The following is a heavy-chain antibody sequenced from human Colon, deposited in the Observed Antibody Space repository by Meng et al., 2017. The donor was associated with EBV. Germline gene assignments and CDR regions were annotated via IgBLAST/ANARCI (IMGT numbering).Heavy chain of an antibody. CDR3: SSGVADLDH. V-gene: IGHV1-8*01. J-gene: IGHJ4*02. CDR1: GYTCSSYH. Sequence: QVQAVEPGAGVKKPAAAVTVSCHASGYTCSSYHHPPVRQGAGHGLDCLGCRNHNNATPGYRLKIQGRVTMNRNTSKSTAYMDVDSAIYEDTAVDYYSSGVADLDHWGQGTLVTVSS. CDR2: RNHNNATP.